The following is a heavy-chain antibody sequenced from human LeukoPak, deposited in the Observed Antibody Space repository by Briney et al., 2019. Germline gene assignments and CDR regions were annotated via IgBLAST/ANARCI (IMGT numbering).Heavy chain of an antibody. J-gene: IGHJ4*02. Sequence: PGGSLRLSCAASGFTFSDYYMSWIRQAPGKGLEWISYISSSGSTIYYADSVKGRFTISRDNVRNSLYLQMNSLRAEDTAVYYCARERAIASRRPYCFDYWGQGTLVTVSS. D-gene: IGHD6-6*01. CDR2: ISSSGSTI. V-gene: IGHV3-11*01. CDR1: GFTFSDYY. CDR3: ARERAIASRRPYCFDY.